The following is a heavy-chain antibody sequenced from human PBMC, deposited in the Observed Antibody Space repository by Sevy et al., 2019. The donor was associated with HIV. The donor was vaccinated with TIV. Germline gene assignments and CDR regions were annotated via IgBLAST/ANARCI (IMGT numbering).Heavy chain of an antibody. Sequence: RSLRLSCAASGFTFSSYSMNWIRQAPGKGLEWVSSISSSRSYIYDADSVKGRFTISRDNAKNSLYLQMNSLRAEDTAVYYCARDPLGVANIWGQGTLVLVSS. CDR1: GFTFSSYS. J-gene: IGHJ3*02. V-gene: IGHV3-21*01. D-gene: IGHD2-15*01. CDR3: ARDPLGVANI. CDR2: ISSSRSYI.